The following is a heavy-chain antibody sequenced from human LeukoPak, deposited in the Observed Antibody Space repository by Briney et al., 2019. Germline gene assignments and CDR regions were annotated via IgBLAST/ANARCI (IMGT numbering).Heavy chain of an antibody. CDR1: GFTFSSYS. CDR2: ISSSSSTI. V-gene: IGHV3-48*04. Sequence: GGSLRLSCAASGFTFSSYSMNWVRQAPGKGLEWVSYISSSSSTIYYADSVKGRFTISRDNAKNSLYLQMNSLRAEDTAVYYCAREDYDSSGYYSVYFDYWGQGTLVTVSS. CDR3: AREDYDSSGYYSVYFDY. D-gene: IGHD3-22*01. J-gene: IGHJ4*02.